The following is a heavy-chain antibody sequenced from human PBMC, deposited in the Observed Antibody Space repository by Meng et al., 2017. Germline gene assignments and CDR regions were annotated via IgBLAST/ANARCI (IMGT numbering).Heavy chain of an antibody. D-gene: IGHD5-18*01. V-gene: IGHV4-61*02. Sequence: VQLQESGPGLVKPSQTLSLTCTVSGGSISSGSYYWSWIRQPAGKGLEWIGRIYTSGSTNYNPSLKSRVTISVDTSKNQFSLKLSSVTAADTAVYYCTTDSLGYGYDYWGQGTLVTVS. CDR2: IYTSGST. J-gene: IGHJ4*02. CDR1: GGSISSGSYY. CDR3: TTDSLGYGYDY.